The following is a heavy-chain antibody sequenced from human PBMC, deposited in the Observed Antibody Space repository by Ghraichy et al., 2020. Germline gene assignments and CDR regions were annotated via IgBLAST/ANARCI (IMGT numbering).Heavy chain of an antibody. CDR2: IKSKTDGGTT. D-gene: IGHD1-26*01. V-gene: IGHV3-15*01. J-gene: IGHJ6*02. CDR1: GFTFSNAW. CDR3: TTIIVGATTGFRDYYYYYGMDV. Sequence: GGSLRLSCAASGFTFSNAWMSWVRQAPGKGLEWVGRIKSKTDGGTTDYAAPVKGRFTISRDDSKNTLYLQMNSLKTEDTAVYYCTTIIVGATTGFRDYYYYYGMDVWGQGTTVTVSS.